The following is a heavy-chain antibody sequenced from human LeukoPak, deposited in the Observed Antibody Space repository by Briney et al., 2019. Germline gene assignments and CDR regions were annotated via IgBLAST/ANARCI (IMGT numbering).Heavy chain of an antibody. J-gene: IGHJ4*02. V-gene: IGHV1-8*02. Sequence: ASVKVSCKASGYTFTSYDINWVRQATGQGLEWMGWMNPNSGNTGYAQKFQGRVTMTRDMSTSTVYMELSSLRSEDTAVYYCARDLTPGGLPMGYWGQGTLVTVSS. CDR2: MNPNSGNT. CDR1: GYTFTSYD. D-gene: IGHD3-16*01. CDR3: ARDLTPGGLPMGY.